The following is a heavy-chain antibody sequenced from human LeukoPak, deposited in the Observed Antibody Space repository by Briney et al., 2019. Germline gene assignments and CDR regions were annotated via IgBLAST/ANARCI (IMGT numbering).Heavy chain of an antibody. Sequence: PSETLSLTCTVSGGSISSYYWSWIRQPPGKGLEWIGYIYYSGSTNYNPSLKSRVTISVDTSKNQFSLKLSSVTAADTAVYYCARGGYSSGWLYFAYWGQGTLVTVSS. CDR3: ARGGYSSGWLYFAY. V-gene: IGHV4-59*01. J-gene: IGHJ4*02. CDR2: IYYSGST. D-gene: IGHD6-19*01. CDR1: GGSISSYY.